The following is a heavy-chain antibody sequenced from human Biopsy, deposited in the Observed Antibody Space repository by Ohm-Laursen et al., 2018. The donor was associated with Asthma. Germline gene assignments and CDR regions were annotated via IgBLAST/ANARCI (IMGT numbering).Heavy chain of an antibody. Sequence: SLRPSCAASGFSFRDYYMTWVRQSPGKGLEWVSSISSSGSTRYPAESVMGRFTISRDNDLNSLFLQMTSLRAEDTGIYFCARVLEDSGLGPFYFFGFDFWGQGTPVAVSS. CDR1: GFSFRDYY. J-gene: IGHJ4*03. D-gene: IGHD6-25*01. CDR2: ISSSGSTR. V-gene: IGHV3-11*01. CDR3: ARVLEDSGLGPFYFFGFDF.